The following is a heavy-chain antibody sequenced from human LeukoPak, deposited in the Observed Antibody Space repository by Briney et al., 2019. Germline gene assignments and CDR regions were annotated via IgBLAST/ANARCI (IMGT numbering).Heavy chain of an antibody. CDR3: ARDQGSGFDY. J-gene: IGHJ4*02. Sequence: GGSLRLSCAASGFTFSSYEMHWVRQAPGKGLEWVSSISSSSSYIYYADSVKGRFTISRDNAKNSLYLQMNSLRAEDTAVYYCARDQGSGFDYWGQGTLVTVSS. CDR2: ISSSSSYI. V-gene: IGHV3-21*04. D-gene: IGHD6-19*01. CDR1: GFTFSSYE.